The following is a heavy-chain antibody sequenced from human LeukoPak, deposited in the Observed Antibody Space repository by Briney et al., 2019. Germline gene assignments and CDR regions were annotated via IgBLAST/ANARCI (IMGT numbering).Heavy chain of an antibody. D-gene: IGHD5-24*01. CDR2: IGTSSTTI. V-gene: IGHV3-48*04. J-gene: IGHJ3*02. Sequence: GGSLRLSCAASGFTFSSYTMNWVRQPPGKGLEWVSNIGTSSTTIYYADSVKGRFTISRDNAKNSLYLQMNSLRAEDMALYYCAKGRDGYNRPLDAFDIWGQGTMVTVSS. CDR1: GFTFSSYT. CDR3: AKGRDGYNRPLDAFDI.